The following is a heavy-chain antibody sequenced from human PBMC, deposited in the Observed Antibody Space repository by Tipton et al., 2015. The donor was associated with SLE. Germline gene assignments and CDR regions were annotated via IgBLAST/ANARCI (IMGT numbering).Heavy chain of an antibody. CDR3: ARGSLTGTAPPYYDFWSGYQGWYFDY. Sequence: SLRLSCAASGFTFSSYSMNWVRQAPGKGLEWVSYISSSSSTIYYADSVKGRFTISRDNAKNSLYLQMNSLRAEDTAVYYCARGSLTGTAPPYYDFWSGYQGWYFDYWGQGTLVTVSS. J-gene: IGHJ4*02. D-gene: IGHD3-3*01. CDR1: GFTFSSYS. CDR2: ISSSSSTI. V-gene: IGHV3-48*01.